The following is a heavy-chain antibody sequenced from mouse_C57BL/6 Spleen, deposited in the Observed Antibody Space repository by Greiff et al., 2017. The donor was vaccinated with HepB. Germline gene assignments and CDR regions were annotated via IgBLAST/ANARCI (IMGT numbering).Heavy chain of an antibody. CDR3: ARSTAYYFDY. CDR1: GYTFTSYW. D-gene: IGHD1-2*01. Sequence: QVQLQQPGAELVRPGSSVKLSCKASGYTFTSYWMHWVKQRPIQGLEWIGNIDTSDSETHYNQKFKDKATLTVDKSSSTAYMQLSSLTSEDSAVYYCARSTAYYFDYWGQGTTLTVSS. CDR2: IDTSDSET. J-gene: IGHJ2*01. V-gene: IGHV1-52*01.